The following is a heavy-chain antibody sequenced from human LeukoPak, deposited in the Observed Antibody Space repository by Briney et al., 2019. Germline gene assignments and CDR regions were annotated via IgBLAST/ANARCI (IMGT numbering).Heavy chain of an antibody. V-gene: IGHV3-33*01. CDR3: TGDNEHRAFDI. D-gene: IGHD1/OR15-1a*01. CDR2: IWSDGNTK. Sequence: GGSLRLSCAASRFTFSGYGVHWVRESPGKGLEGVAVIWSDGNTKFYVDSVKGRFIISRDNSKNMLYLQANGLRPEDTAMYFCTGDNEHRAFDIWGQGTMVTVSS. CDR1: RFTFSGYG. J-gene: IGHJ3*02.